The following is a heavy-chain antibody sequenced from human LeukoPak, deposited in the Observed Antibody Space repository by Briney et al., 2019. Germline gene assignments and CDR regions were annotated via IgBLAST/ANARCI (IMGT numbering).Heavy chain of an antibody. CDR2: IYYSGST. CDR3: ARIPAGIAAAGGYYFDY. D-gene: IGHD6-13*01. V-gene: IGHV4-59*01. Sequence: PSETLSLTCTVSGGSISSYYWSWIRQPPGKGLEWIGYIYYSGSTNYNPSLKSRVTISVDTSKNQFSLKLSSVTAADTALYYCARIPAGIAAAGGYYFDYWGQGTLVTVSS. J-gene: IGHJ4*02. CDR1: GGSISSYY.